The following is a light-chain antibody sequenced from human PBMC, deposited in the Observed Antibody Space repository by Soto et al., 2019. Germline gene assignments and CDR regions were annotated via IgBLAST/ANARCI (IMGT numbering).Light chain of an antibody. Sequence: EIVLTQSPGTLSLSPGERATLSCRASQSVSSNYLAWYQQKPGQAPRLLIYGAFKRATGIPDRFSGSGSGTDFTLTISGMEPEDFAVYCCQQYGSSPRTFGQGTKVDI. J-gene: IGKJ1*01. CDR3: QQYGSSPRT. CDR1: QSVSSNY. V-gene: IGKV3-20*01. CDR2: GAF.